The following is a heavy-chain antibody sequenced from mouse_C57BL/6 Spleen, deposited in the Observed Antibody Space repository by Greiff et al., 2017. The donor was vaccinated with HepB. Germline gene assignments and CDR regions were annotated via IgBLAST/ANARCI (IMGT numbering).Heavy chain of an antibody. V-gene: IGHV1-82*01. CDR2: IYPGDGDT. Sequence: QVQLKESGPELVKPGASVKISCKASGYAFSSSWMNWVKQRPGKGLEWIGRIYPGDGDTNYNGKFKGKATLTADKSSSTAYMQLSSLTSEDSAVYFCARSDRYYAMDYWGQGTSVTVSS. J-gene: IGHJ4*01. CDR1: GYAFSSSW. CDR3: ARSDRYYAMDY.